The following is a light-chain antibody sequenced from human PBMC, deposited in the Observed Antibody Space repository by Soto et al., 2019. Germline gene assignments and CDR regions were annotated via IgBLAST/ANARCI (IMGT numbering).Light chain of an antibody. CDR1: QSLTSN. CDR2: GAS. Sequence: EIVMTQSPDTLSVSPGERATLSCRASQSLTSNLAWYQQKPGQTPRLIIYGASTRATGTPPRFSGSGSGTEFNLTISSLQSEDFALYYCQQYNGWPLTFGGGTKVEIK. J-gene: IGKJ4*01. CDR3: QQYNGWPLT. V-gene: IGKV3-15*01.